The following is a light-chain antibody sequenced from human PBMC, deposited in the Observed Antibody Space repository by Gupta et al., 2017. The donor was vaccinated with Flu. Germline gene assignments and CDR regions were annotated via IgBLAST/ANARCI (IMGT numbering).Light chain of an antibody. Sequence: DIQMTQSPSTLAASVGDRVTITCRASQNINSWLAWYQQKPGKAPKLLIYKASTLERGVPSRFSGSGSGTEFTLTSSSLQPDDFANYYCQQYNSYRTFGQGTKVEIK. CDR2: KAS. CDR3: QQYNSYRT. J-gene: IGKJ1*01. CDR1: QNINSW. V-gene: IGKV1-5*03.